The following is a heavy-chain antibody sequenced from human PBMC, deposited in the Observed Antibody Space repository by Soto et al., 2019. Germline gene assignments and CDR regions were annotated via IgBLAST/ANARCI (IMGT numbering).Heavy chain of an antibody. Sequence: SETLSLTCTVSGGSISSNNYYWGWIRQPPGKGLEWIGSIYYSGRTYYNPSLTSLKSRVSISVDTSKNQFSLTLTSVTAADTAVYYCARQGFGVLHGLVDVWGQGTTVTVSS. V-gene: IGHV4-39*07. CDR2: IYYSGRT. J-gene: IGHJ6*02. CDR3: ARQGFGVLHGLVDV. CDR1: GGSISSNNYY. D-gene: IGHD3-10*01.